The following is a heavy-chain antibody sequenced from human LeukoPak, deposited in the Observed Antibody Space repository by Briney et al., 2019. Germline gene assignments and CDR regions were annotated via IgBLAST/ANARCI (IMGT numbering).Heavy chain of an antibody. CDR2: ISGSGDST. Sequence: GASLRLSCAASGFTFSIYPMSWVRQAPGKGLEWVSAISGSGDSTNYADSVKGRFTISRDNAKNTLYLQMNSLRVEDTAVYYCARDNDVWSLDFWGQGSLVTVSS. CDR3: ARDNDVWSLDF. V-gene: IGHV3-23*01. J-gene: IGHJ4*02. D-gene: IGHD3-3*01. CDR1: GFTFSIYP.